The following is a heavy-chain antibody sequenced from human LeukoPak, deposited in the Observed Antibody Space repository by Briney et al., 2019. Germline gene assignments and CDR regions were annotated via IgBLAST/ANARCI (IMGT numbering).Heavy chain of an antibody. V-gene: IGHV4-4*07. J-gene: IGHJ4*02. CDR3: ASENYYDSYPLPHFDY. CDR1: GGSISSYY. D-gene: IGHD3-22*01. CDR2: IYTSGST. Sequence: PSETLSLTCTVSGGSISSYYWSWIRQPAGKGLEWIGRIYTSGSTNYNPSLKSRVTMSVDTSKNQFSLKLSSVTAADTAVYYCASENYYDSYPLPHFDYWGQGTLVTVSS.